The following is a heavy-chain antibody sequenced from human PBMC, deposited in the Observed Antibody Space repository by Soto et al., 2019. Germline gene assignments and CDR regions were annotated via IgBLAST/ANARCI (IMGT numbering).Heavy chain of an antibody. D-gene: IGHD6-13*01. Sequence: GGSLRPSSAASGLTFRNYGMHWARKAPGKGLEWVAVIWYDGSNKYYADSVKGRFTISRDNSKNTLYLQMKSLRAEDTAVYYCAREGSSSWLQDYYYCMDVWGQGTTVTVSS. CDR1: GLTFRNYG. V-gene: IGHV3-33*08. CDR2: IWYDGSNK. J-gene: IGHJ6*02. CDR3: AREGSSSWLQDYYYCMDV.